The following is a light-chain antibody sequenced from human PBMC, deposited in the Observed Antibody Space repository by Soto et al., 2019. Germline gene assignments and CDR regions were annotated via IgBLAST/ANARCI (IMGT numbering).Light chain of an antibody. CDR1: QSVGSN. CDR2: DAF. Sequence: EIVLTQSPATLSLSPGERATLTCRASQSVGSNLAWYLQKPGQAPRLLIYDAFNRATGIPDRFSGSGSGTDFTLTISRLEPEDLAVYYCQQYGSLVTFGQGTKVDI. CDR3: QQYGSLVT. V-gene: IGKV3-20*01. J-gene: IGKJ1*01.